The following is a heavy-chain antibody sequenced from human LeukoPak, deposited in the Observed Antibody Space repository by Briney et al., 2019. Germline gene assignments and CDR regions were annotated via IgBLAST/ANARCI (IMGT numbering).Heavy chain of an antibody. CDR2: ISSSGSTI. Sequence: GGSLRLSCAASGFTFSSYEMNWVRQAPGKGLEWVSYISSSGSTIYYADSVKGRFTISRDNAKNTLYLQMNSLRAEDTAVYYCARYADGIFYWGQGTLVTVSS. D-gene: IGHD1-14*01. J-gene: IGHJ4*02. CDR1: GFTFSSYE. V-gene: IGHV3-48*03. CDR3: ARYADGIFY.